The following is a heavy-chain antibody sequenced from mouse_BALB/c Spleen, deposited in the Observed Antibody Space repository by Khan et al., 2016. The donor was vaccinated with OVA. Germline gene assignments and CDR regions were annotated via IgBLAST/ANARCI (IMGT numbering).Heavy chain of an antibody. J-gene: IGHJ4*01. CDR1: GYTFTNYW. V-gene: IGHV1-63*02. CDR2: IYPGSGNT. CDR3: ARPFYYGSGYESMDS. Sequence: QVQLKESGAELVRPGTSVKMSCKATGYTFTNYWIGWVKQRPGHGLEWIGDIYPGSGNTHYNENFKGRATLTADTSSSTAYMQLSSLTSEDSAIYYGARPFYYGSGYESMDSWGQGTSVTVSS. D-gene: IGHD1-1*01.